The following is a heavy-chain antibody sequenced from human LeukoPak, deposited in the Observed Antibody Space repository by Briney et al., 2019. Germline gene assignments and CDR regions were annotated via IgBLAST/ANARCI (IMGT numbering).Heavy chain of an antibody. J-gene: IGHJ4*02. D-gene: IGHD1-1*01. CDR1: GYTFTSYY. V-gene: IGHV1-46*01. CDR2: INPSGGST. Sequence: GASVKVSCKASGYTFTSYYMHWVRQAPGQGLEWMGIINPSGGSTSYAQKFQGRVTMTRNTSISTAYMELNSLRAEETAVYYCAKDRYGYYFDYWGQGTLVTVSS. CDR3: AKDRYGYYFDY.